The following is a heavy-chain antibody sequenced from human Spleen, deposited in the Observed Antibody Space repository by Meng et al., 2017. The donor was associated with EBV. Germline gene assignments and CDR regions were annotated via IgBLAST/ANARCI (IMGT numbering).Heavy chain of an antibody. J-gene: IGHJ4*02. D-gene: IGHD3-10*01. CDR3: ARDRTAWFGELSTLPFDY. V-gene: IGHV3-21*02. CDR2: IRSGDSSI. Sequence: EVQLVESGGXLVKPGGSLRLSCAATGFIFNTYTMNWVRQAPGKGLEWVSSIRSGDSSIYYADSVRGRFTISRDNAKNSLYLQINNLRAEDTAVYYCARDRTAWFGELSTLPFDYWGQGTLVTVSS. CDR1: GFIFNTYT.